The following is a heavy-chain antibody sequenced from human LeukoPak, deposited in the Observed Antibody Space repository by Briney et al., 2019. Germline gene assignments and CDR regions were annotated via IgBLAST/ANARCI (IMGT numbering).Heavy chain of an antibody. V-gene: IGHV4-59*12. Sequence: SETLPLTCSVSGGSISSYYWRWIRQPPGKGLEWIGYIYYSGSTNYNPPLKSRVTISVDTSKNQFSLKLSSVPAADTAVSYCARGAAAGTVGFDYWGQGTLVTVSS. CDR1: GGSISSYY. CDR2: IYYSGST. D-gene: IGHD6-13*01. J-gene: IGHJ4*02. CDR3: ARGAAAGTVGFDY.